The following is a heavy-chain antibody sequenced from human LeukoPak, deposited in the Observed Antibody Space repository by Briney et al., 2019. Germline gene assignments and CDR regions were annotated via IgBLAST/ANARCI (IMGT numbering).Heavy chain of an antibody. V-gene: IGHV3-30*02. CDR1: GFTFSSYG. J-gene: IGHJ4*02. CDR3: AKDLEGANPYALDY. D-gene: IGHD1-26*01. Sequence: GGSLRLSCAASGFTFSSYGMHWVRQAPGKGLEWVAFIRYDGSNKYYADSVKGRFTISRDNSKNTLYLQMNSLRAEDTAVYYCAKDLEGANPYALDYWGQGTLSPSPQ. CDR2: IRYDGSNK.